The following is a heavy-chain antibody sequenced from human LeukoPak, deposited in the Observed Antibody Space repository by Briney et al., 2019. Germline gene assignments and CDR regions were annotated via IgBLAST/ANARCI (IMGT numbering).Heavy chain of an antibody. CDR1: GYSFTKYW. Sequence: GESLKISCKASGYSFTKYWIGWVRQMPGKGLEWRAIIFPGNADTTYNASFQGQVTISADTSITTAYLQCSSLTASDTAMYYCARERESGSSWFDPGGKGTLVTVSS. D-gene: IGHD3-10*01. CDR3: ARERESGSSWFDP. J-gene: IGHJ5*02. CDR2: IFPGNADT. V-gene: IGHV5-51*01.